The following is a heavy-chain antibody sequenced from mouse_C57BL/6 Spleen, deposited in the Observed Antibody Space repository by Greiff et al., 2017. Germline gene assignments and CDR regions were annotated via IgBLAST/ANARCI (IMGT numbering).Heavy chain of an antibody. Sequence: QVQLQQSGPELVKPGASVKISCKASGYAFSSSWMNWVKQRPGKGLEWIGRIYPGDGDTNYNGKFTGKATLTADKSASTAYMQLSSLTSEDSVVYFCASCQLRRYYGVWGTGATVTVSS. J-gene: IGHJ1*03. CDR1: GYAFSSSW. CDR3: ASCQLRRYYGV. V-gene: IGHV1-82*01. CDR2: IYPGDGDT. D-gene: IGHD4-1*02.